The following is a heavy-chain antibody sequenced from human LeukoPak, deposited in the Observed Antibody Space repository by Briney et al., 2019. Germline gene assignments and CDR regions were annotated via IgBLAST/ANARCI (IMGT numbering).Heavy chain of an antibody. J-gene: IGHJ3*02. V-gene: IGHV1-46*01. D-gene: IGHD6-19*01. CDR3: ARSQIEISSGWYADAFDI. Sequence: ASVKVSCKASGYTFTGYYMHWVRQAPGQGLEWMGIINPSGGGTSYAQKFQGRVTMTRDTSTSTVYMELSSLRSEDTAVYYCARSQIEISSGWYADAFDIWGQGTMVTVSS. CDR2: INPSGGGT. CDR1: GYTFTGYY.